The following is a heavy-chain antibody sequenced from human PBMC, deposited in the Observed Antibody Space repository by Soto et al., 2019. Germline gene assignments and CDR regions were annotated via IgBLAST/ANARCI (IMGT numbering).Heavy chain of an antibody. CDR3: ARDSRPAVQLVLDY. CDR2: ISAYNGNT. V-gene: IGHV1-18*01. CDR1: GYTFTSYG. J-gene: IGHJ4*02. Sequence: QVQLVQSGAEVKKPGASVKVSCKASGYTFTSYGISWVRQAPGQGLEWMGWISAYNGNTNYAQKLGGRVTMSTDTSTSTAYMELRSLRSNDTAVYYCARDSRPAVQLVLDYWGQGTLVTVSS. D-gene: IGHD6-6*01.